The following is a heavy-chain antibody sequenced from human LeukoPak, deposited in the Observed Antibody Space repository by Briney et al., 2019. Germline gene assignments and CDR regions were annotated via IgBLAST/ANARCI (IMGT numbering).Heavy chain of an antibody. Sequence: PSETLSLTCAVYGGSFGGYYWSWIRQPPGKGLEWIGEINHSGSTNYNPSLKSRVTISVDTSKHQFSLKLSSVTAADTAVYYCARASGYSGSYWYYWGQGTLVTVSS. V-gene: IGHV4-34*01. J-gene: IGHJ4*02. CDR2: INHSGST. CDR1: GGSFGGYY. CDR3: ARASGYSGSYWYY. D-gene: IGHD1-26*01.